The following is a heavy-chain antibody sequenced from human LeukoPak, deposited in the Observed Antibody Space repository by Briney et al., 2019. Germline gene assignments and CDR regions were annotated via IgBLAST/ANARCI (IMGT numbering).Heavy chain of an antibody. V-gene: IGHV1-18*01. CDR2: ISTYNYNT. D-gene: IGHD5-18*01. Sequence: ASVKVSCKTSGYTFTSYGVSWVRQAPGQRLGWMGWISTYNYNTNYAQKFRGRVTMTTDTSTSTVYMGLRSLRSDDTAIYYCARQVDTTMALPDYWGQGTLVTVSS. CDR3: ARQVDTTMALPDY. J-gene: IGHJ4*02. CDR1: GYTFTSYG.